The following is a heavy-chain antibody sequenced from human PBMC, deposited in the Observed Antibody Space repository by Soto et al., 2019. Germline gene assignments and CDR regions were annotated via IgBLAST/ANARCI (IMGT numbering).Heavy chain of an antibody. J-gene: IGHJ6*02. V-gene: IGHV4-59*01. CDR3: ARGLRFLEWSPDV. D-gene: IGHD3-3*01. Sequence: LSLTCTVSGGSISSYYWSWIRQPPGKGLEWIGYIYYSGSTNYNPSLKSRVTISVDTSKNQFSLKLSSVTAADTAVYYCARGLRFLEWSPDVWGQGTTVTVSS. CDR2: IYYSGST. CDR1: GGSISSYY.